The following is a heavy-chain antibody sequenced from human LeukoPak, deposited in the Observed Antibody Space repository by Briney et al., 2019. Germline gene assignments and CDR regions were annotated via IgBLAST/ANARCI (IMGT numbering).Heavy chain of an antibody. CDR1: GGSFSGYY. J-gene: IGHJ4*02. CDR2: INHSGST. V-gene: IGHV4-34*01. D-gene: IGHD4-17*01. Sequence: SETLSLTCAVYGGSFSGYYWSWIRQPPGKGLEWIGEINHSGSTNYNPSLKSRVTISVDTSKNQFSLKLNSVTAAGTAVYYCARDRNDYAIDYWGQGTLVTVSS. CDR3: ARDRNDYAIDY.